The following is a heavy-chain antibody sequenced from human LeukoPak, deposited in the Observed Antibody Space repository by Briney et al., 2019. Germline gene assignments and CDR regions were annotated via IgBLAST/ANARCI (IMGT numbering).Heavy chain of an antibody. D-gene: IGHD3-22*01. J-gene: IGHJ4*02. Sequence: PGGSLRLSCAASGFTFSDYYMSWVRQAPGKGLEWVSYISRTSTFTNYADSVKGRFTISRNNAENSLYLQMNSLRAEDTAVYYCARDRDYYDSSGYYAHYLDYWGQGTLVTVSS. V-gene: IGHV3-11*06. CDR2: ISRTSTFT. CDR3: ARDRDYYDSSGYYAHYLDY. CDR1: GFTFSDYY.